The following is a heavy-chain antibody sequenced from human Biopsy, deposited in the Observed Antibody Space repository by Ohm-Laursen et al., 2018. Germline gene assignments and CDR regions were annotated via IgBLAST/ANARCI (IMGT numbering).Heavy chain of an antibody. Sequence: GSLRLSCSASGFTFSASAVHWVRQASGKGLEWVGRIRSKAKSYAPAYAASVTGRFTISRDDSKNTTYLQMNSLKTEDSAVYYCTLEGAGFDNWGQGTLVTVSS. V-gene: IGHV3-73*01. CDR1: GFTFSASA. CDR2: IRSKAKSYAP. J-gene: IGHJ4*02. D-gene: IGHD3-10*01. CDR3: TLEGAGFDN.